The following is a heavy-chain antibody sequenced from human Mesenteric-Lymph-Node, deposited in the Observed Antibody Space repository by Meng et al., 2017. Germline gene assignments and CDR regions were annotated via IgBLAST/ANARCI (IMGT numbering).Heavy chain of an antibody. CDR2: IYYSGST. J-gene: IGHJ4*02. D-gene: IGHD6-19*01. V-gene: IGHV4-31*03. Sequence: QRTDDAPGLVKPSTTRSFPCTFSDAFTTSDAYYWSWIRQPPGKGLEWFGHIYYSGSTFYHPSLKRRVIISIDTSKNQFSLNLRSVTAADTAVYYCARVSSGWDYFDYWGQGTLVTVSS. CDR3: ARVSSGWDYFDY. CDR1: DAFTTSDAYY.